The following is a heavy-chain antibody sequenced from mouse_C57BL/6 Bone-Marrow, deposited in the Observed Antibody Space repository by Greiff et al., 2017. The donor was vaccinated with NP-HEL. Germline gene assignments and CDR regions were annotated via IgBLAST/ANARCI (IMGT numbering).Heavy chain of an antibody. CDR3: ARRGLIITTVPHWYFDV. J-gene: IGHJ1*03. V-gene: IGHV1-9*01. CDR2: ILPGSGST. CDR1: GYTFTGYW. D-gene: IGHD1-1*01. Sequence: QVQLQQSGAELMKPGASVKLSCKATGYTFTGYWIEWVKQRPGHGLEWIGEILPGSGSTNYNEKFKGKATFTADTSSNTAYMQLSSLTTEDSAIYYGARRGLIITTVPHWYFDVWGTGTTVTVSS.